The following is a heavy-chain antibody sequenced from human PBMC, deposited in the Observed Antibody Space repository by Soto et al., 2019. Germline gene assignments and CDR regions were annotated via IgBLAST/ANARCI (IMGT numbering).Heavy chain of an antibody. V-gene: IGHV3-48*01. CDR3: ARTQRGIYDAFDI. CDR1: GFTFSSYS. Sequence: PGGSLRLSCAASGFTFSSYSMNWVRQAPGKGLEWVSYISSSSSTIYYADSVKGRFTISRDNAKNSLYLQMNSLRAEDTAVYYCARTQRGIYDAFDIWGHGTMVTVSS. D-gene: IGHD6-25*01. CDR2: ISSSSSTI. J-gene: IGHJ3*02.